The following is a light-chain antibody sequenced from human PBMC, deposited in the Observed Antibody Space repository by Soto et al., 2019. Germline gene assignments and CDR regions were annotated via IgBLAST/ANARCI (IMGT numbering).Light chain of an antibody. V-gene: IGKV3-11*01. CDR2: DAS. CDR1: QSVSSY. J-gene: IGKJ1*01. Sequence: IVLTQSPATLSLSPGERATLSFRASQSVSSYLAWYQQKPGQAPRLLIYDASNRATGIPARFSGSGSGTDFTLTISSLEPEDFAVYYCQQYGSSPPTFGQGTKVDIK. CDR3: QQYGSSPPT.